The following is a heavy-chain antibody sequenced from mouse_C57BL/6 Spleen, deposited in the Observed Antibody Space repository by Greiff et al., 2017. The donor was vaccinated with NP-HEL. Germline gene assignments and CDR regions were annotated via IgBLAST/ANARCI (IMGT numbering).Heavy chain of an antibody. CDR1: GYTFTSYG. CDR2: IYPRSGNT. V-gene: IGHV1-81*01. J-gene: IGHJ2*01. D-gene: IGHD2-4*01. Sequence: QVQLQQSGAELARPGASVKLSCKASGYTFTSYGISWVKQRTGQGLEWIGEIYPRSGNTYYNEKFKGKATLTADKSSSTAYMELRSLTSEDSAVYFCARSIYYDYDGRYYFDYWGQGTTLTVSS. CDR3: ARSIYYDYDGRYYFDY.